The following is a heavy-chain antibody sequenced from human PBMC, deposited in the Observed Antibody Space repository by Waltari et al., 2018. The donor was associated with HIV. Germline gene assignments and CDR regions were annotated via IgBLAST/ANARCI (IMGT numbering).Heavy chain of an antibody. CDR3: VRDSSGYYGHFDY. V-gene: IGHV3-64*01. D-gene: IGHD6-19*01. Sequence: EVQLVESGGGLVQPGGSLRLSCAASGFTLRNDTMHWVRQAPGKGLEYLSAITSDGDTTYYVNSVKGRFTISRDNSKNTLYLQMGSLRAEDMAVFYCVRDSSGYYGHFDYWGQGTLVTVSS. CDR2: ITSDGDTT. CDR1: GFTLRNDT. J-gene: IGHJ4*02.